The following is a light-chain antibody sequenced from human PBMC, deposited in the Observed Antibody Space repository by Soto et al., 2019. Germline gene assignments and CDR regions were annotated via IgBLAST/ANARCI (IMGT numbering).Light chain of an antibody. Sequence: EIVLTPSPGTLSLSPGERATLSCRTSESVSSYLAWYQQKPGQAPRLLIYDASNRATGIPARCSGSRSGAEFTLTISSLQSEDLAVYYCQQRSSWPRITFGPGTRLEIK. CDR3: QQRSSWPRIT. CDR1: ESVSSY. CDR2: DAS. V-gene: IGKV3-11*01. J-gene: IGKJ5*01.